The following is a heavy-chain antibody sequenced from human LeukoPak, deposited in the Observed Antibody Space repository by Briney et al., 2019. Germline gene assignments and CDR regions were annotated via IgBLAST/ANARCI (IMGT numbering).Heavy chain of an antibody. CDR3: ARLYSGSSSWYDY. CDR2: ISDSGDST. V-gene: IGHV3-23*01. Sequence: GGSLRLSCAASGFTFRNYAMSWVRQAPGKGLEWVSIISDSGDSTYYGDSVKGRFTISRDTSMNTLYLQMNSLRADHTAIYYCARLYSGSSSWYDYWGQGTLVTVSS. CDR1: GFTFRNYA. J-gene: IGHJ4*02. D-gene: IGHD1-26*01.